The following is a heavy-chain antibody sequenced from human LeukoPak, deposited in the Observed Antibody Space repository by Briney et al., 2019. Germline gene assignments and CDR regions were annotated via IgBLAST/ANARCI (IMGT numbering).Heavy chain of an antibody. Sequence: SETLSLTCTVSGGSISGYYWNWIRQPAGKGLEWIGRIYSTGNSNYNPSLKSRVTMSVDTSKNQFSLKLSSVTAADTAVYYCARGKETQGYCSGGSCYSYYYYGMDVWGQGTTVTVSS. J-gene: IGHJ6*02. CDR1: GGSISGYY. D-gene: IGHD2-15*01. CDR2: IYSTGNS. V-gene: IGHV4-4*07. CDR3: ARGKETQGYCSGGSCYSYYYYGMDV.